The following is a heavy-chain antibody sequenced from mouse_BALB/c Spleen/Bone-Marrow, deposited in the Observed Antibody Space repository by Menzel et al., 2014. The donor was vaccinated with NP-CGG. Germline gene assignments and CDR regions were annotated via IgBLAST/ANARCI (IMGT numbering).Heavy chain of an antibody. J-gene: IGHJ3*01. V-gene: IGHV1-14*01. CDR1: GYTFTSYV. Sequence: SGPELVKPGASVKMSCKASGYTFTSYVMHWVKQKPGQGLEWIGYINPYNDGTKYNEKFKGKATLTSDKSSSTAYMERSSLNSEGSAVYYCAGPYYDGSRGDSWFDYWGQGTLVTVSA. CDR3: AGPYYDGSRGDSWFDY. CDR2: INPYNDGT. D-gene: IGHD1-1*01.